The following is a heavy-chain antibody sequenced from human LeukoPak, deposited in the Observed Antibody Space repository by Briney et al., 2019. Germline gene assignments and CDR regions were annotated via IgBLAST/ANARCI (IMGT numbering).Heavy chain of an antibody. CDR1: GGSISSGDYY. CDR2: IYYSGST. CDR3: ARIGVYYYYYYIDL. J-gene: IGHJ6*03. Sequence: SETLSLTCTVSGGSISSGDYYWSWIRQPPGKGLEWIGYIYYSGSTYYNPSLKSRVTISVDTSKNQFSLKLSSVTAADTAVYYCARIGVYYYYYYIDLWGKRTAVTVPS. D-gene: IGHD3-10*01. V-gene: IGHV4-30-4*08.